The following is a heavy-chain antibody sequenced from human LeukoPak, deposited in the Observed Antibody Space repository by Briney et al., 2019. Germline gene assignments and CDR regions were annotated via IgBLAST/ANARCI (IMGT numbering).Heavy chain of an antibody. Sequence: GGSLRLSCAASGFTFSSYGMHWVRQAPGKGLEWVAFIRYDGSNKYYADSVKGRFTISRDNSKNTLYLQMNSLRAEDTAVYYCEKDRTALRFLEWLFDFDYWGQGTLVTVSS. V-gene: IGHV3-30*02. CDR1: GFTFSSYG. J-gene: IGHJ4*02. CDR3: EKDRTALRFLEWLFDFDY. CDR2: IRYDGSNK. D-gene: IGHD3-3*01.